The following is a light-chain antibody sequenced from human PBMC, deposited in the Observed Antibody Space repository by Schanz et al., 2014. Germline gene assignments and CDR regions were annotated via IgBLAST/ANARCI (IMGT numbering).Light chain of an antibody. CDR2: GAS. Sequence: EIVLTQSPGTLSLSPGERATLSCRASQSVSRSYLAWYQQKPGQAPRLLIYGASSRATGIPDRFSGSGSGTDFTLTISRLEPEDFAVYYCQQYGSSLEAMYTFGQGTKLEIK. J-gene: IGKJ2*01. V-gene: IGKV3-20*01. CDR3: QQYGSSLEAMYT. CDR1: QSVSRSY.